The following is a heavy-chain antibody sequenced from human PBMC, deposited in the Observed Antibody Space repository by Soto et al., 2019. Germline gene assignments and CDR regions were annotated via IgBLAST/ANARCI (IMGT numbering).Heavy chain of an antibody. CDR3: ARDPGGSYDY. V-gene: IGHV3-23*01. D-gene: IGHD1-26*01. CDR2: ISDSGENT. CDR1: GITFSNYA. Sequence: EVQLLESGGGFVQPGGSPRLSCAASGITFSNYAMSWVRQTPGKGLEWVSTISDSGENTNYADSVKGRFTISRDNSKNTLYLQMNSLRAEDTAIYYCARDPGGSYDYWGQGTLVTVSS. J-gene: IGHJ4*02.